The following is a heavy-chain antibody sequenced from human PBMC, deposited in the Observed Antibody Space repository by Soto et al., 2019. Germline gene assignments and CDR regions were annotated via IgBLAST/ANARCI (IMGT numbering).Heavy chain of an antibody. CDR1: GGSISSYY. D-gene: IGHD3-10*01. CDR3: ARARVGSGSHLDY. V-gene: IGHV4-59*01. CDR2: IYYSGST. Sequence: SETLSLTCTVSGGSISSYYWSWIRQPPGKGLEWIGYIYYSGSTNYNPSLKSRVTISVDTSKNQFSLKLSSVTAADTAVYYCARARVGSGSHLDYWGQGTLVTVSS. J-gene: IGHJ4*02.